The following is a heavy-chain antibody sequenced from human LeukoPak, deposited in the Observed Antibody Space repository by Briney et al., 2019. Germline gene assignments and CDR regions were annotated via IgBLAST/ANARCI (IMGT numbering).Heavy chain of an antibody. Sequence: GGSLRLSCAASGFIFSDYGMHWVRQAPGKGLEWVAIIFYDGNNKYYADSVKGRFTIFRDNSKNTLYLQMNTMRAEDTAIYYCAKDGGTVGATTHWYSGLWGRGTLVTVSS. CDR1: GFIFSDYG. CDR2: IFYDGNNK. CDR3: AKDGGTVGATTHWYSGL. J-gene: IGHJ2*01. D-gene: IGHD1-26*01. V-gene: IGHV3-33*06.